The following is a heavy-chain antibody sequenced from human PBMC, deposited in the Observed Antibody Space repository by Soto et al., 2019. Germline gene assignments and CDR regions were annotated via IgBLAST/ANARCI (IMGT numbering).Heavy chain of an antibody. CDR2: ISAYNRNT. CDR1: GYRFTRYG. D-gene: IGHD6-13*01. CDR3: ARVIAAAADFDY. V-gene: IGHV1-18*01. Sequence: ASMKVSCAPSGYRFTRYGLSCVLPAPGQGLEWMGWISAYNRNTNYAQKLQGRVTMTTDTSTSTAYMELRSLRSDDTAVYYCARVIAAAADFDYWGQGTLVTVSS. J-gene: IGHJ4*02.